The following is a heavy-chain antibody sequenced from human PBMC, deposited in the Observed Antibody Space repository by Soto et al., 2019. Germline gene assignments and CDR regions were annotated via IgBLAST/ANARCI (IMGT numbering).Heavy chain of an antibody. CDR1: GGTFSSYA. Sequence: SVKVSCKASGGTFSSYAISWVRQAPGQGLEWMGGIIPIFGTANYAQKFQGRVTITADESTSTAYMELSSLRSEDTAVYYCASHTTGYSSGWVALDIWGQGTMVTVSS. CDR2: IIPIFGTA. V-gene: IGHV1-69*13. J-gene: IGHJ3*02. CDR3: ASHTTGYSSGWVALDI. D-gene: IGHD6-19*01.